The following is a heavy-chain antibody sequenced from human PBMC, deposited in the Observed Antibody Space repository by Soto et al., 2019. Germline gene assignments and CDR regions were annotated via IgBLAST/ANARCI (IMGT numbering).Heavy chain of an antibody. J-gene: IGHJ5*02. CDR2: IDWDDDK. Sequence: SGPTLVNPTQTLTLTRTFSGFSLSTSGMCVSWIRQPPGKALEWLALIDWDDDKYYSTSLKTRLTISKDTSKNQVVLTMTNMDPVDTATYYCARTHYDILTGYYKTWWFDPWGQGTLVTVS. CDR1: GFSLSTSGMC. CDR3: ARTHYDILTGYYKTWWFDP. V-gene: IGHV2-70*01. D-gene: IGHD3-9*01.